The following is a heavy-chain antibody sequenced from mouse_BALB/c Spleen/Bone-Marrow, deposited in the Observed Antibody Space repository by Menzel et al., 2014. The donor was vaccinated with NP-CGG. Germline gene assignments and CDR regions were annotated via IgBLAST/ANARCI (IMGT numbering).Heavy chain of an antibody. CDR3: TRDHDYDWYFDV. D-gene: IGHD2-4*01. Sequence: EVKVVESGGGLVQPGGSRKLSCTASGFTFSSFGMHWVRQAPEKGLEWVAYISSDSDTIYYADTVKGRFTISRDNPKSTLFLQMTSLRSEDTAMYYCTRDHDYDWYFDVWGAGTTVTVSS. CDR1: GFTFSSFG. J-gene: IGHJ1*01. V-gene: IGHV5-17*02. CDR2: ISSDSDTI.